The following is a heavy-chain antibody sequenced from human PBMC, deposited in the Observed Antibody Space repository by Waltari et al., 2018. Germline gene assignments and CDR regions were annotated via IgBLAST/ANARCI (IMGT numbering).Heavy chain of an antibody. V-gene: IGHV3-7*01. Sequence: EVDLVESGGGLVQPGESLTLSCAASGFTFISYWMTWVRQAPGGGVEWVANMNQDGNERNYVDSVKGRFTISRDNAKNSLYLQMNSLRAEDTALYYCVRGQNADYWGQGALVTVSS. CDR3: VRGQNADY. CDR1: GFTFISYW. J-gene: IGHJ4*02. CDR2: MNQDGNER.